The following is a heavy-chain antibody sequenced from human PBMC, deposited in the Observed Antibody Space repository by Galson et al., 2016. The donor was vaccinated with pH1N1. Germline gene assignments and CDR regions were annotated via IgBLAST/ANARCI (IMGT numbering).Heavy chain of an antibody. J-gene: IGHJ6*02. CDR3: SRHGGYFNGSQSYSTPLDGMDV. V-gene: IGHV5-10-1*01. Sequence: QSGAEVTKPGESLRISCKGSGSRFNTYWISWVRQRPGKGLEWMGKIDPSDSYINYNPSVQGHVTISTDRSVSTAYLPWASLGASDTAMYYCSRHGGYFNGSQSYSTPLDGMDVWGQGTTVTVSS. CDR2: IDPSDSYI. CDR1: GSRFNTYW. D-gene: IGHD3-10*01.